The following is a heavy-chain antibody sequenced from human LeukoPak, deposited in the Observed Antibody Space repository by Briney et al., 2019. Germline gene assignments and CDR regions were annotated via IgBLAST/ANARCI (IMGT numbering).Heavy chain of an antibody. V-gene: IGHV3-7*05. CDR3: ARDVEGGTFDI. CDR1: GFTFSSYE. J-gene: IGHJ3*02. CDR2: IDQSGGRN. D-gene: IGHD3-16*01. Sequence: PGGSLRLSCAASGFTFSSYEIHWVRQAPGRGLEWVANIDQSGGRNNYVDSVKGRFTISRDNAKNSLFLEMSSLRADDTAVYFCARDVEGGTFDIWGQGTTVTVSS.